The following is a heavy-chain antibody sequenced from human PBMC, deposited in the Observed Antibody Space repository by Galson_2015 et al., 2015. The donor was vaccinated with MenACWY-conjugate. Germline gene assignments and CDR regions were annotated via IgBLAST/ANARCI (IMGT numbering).Heavy chain of an antibody. CDR3: SRGGEAKLIIVGGISDI. J-gene: IGHJ3*02. Sequence: SLRLSCAASGSTFSNYWMHWVRQGPGKGLEWLSRIDNDGSRITYADSVKGRFTISRDNAKNTLYLQINSVRADDTAVYYCSRGGEAKLIIVGGISDIWGQGTTVTVSS. D-gene: IGHD1-26*01. CDR1: GSTFSNYW. V-gene: IGHV3-74*01. CDR2: IDNDGSRI.